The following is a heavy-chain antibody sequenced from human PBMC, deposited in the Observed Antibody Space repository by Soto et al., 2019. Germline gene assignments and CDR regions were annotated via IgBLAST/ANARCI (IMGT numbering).Heavy chain of an antibody. Sequence: GGSLRLSCAASEFTLSDFYVTWIRQAPGKGLEWVSHIGSSGTTTYYADSVQGRFTISRDNARNSVYLQMNSLRGEDTAVYYCARGRYHFFDYWGRGTLVTVS. V-gene: IGHV3-11*01. CDR2: IGSSGTTT. CDR1: EFTLSDFY. D-gene: IGHD2-2*02. J-gene: IGHJ4*02. CDR3: ARGRYHFFDY.